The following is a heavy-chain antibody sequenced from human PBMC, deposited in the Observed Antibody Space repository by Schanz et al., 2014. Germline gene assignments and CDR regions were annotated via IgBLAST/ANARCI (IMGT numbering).Heavy chain of an antibody. Sequence: QMQFQESGPGVVKPSETLSLTCSVSGDSISTSSFYCVWIRQPPGQGLEWIGSVYYSRSIYYNPSIKSRATISVDPSKNHFSLKLSSVTAADTAVYYCASRSSYNDYGMDVWGQGTTVTVSS. CDR1: GDSISTSSFY. J-gene: IGHJ6*02. V-gene: IGHV4-39*01. CDR3: ASRSSYNDYGMDV. D-gene: IGHD3-10*01. CDR2: VYYSRSI.